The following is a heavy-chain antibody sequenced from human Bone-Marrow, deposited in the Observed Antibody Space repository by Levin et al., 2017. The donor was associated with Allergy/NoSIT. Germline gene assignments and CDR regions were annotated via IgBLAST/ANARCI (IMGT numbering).Heavy chain of an antibody. J-gene: IGHJ4*02. CDR3: AKMGFGAGHSSGWERPAGGVGLYFDS. D-gene: IGHD6-19*01. CDR1: GFTLSNYA. Sequence: GGSLRLSCAGSGFTLSNYAMFWVRQAPGKGLEWVSVISYDGTNKFYADSVKGRFSISRDNSKNKLYLQMNSLRPEDTAIYYCAKMGFGAGHSSGWERPAGGVGLYFDSWGQGTLVTVSS. CDR2: ISYDGTNK. V-gene: IGHV3-30-3*02.